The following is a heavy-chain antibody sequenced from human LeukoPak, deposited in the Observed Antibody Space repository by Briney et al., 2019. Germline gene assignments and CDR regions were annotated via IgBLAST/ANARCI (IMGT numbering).Heavy chain of an antibody. CDR3: ASGGTVAARLFDY. D-gene: IGHD6-6*01. V-gene: IGHV4-34*01. CDR1: GGSFSGYY. Sequence: SETLSLTCAVYGGSFSGYYWSWIRQPPGKGLEWIGEINHSGSTNYNPSLKSRVTISVDTPKNQFSLKLSSVTAADTAVYYCASGGTVAARLFDYWGQGTLVTVSS. CDR2: INHSGST. J-gene: IGHJ4*02.